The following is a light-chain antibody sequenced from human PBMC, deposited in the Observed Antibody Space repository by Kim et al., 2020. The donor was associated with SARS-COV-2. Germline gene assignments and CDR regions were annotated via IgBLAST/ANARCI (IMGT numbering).Light chain of an antibody. J-gene: IGKJ4*01. CDR1: QGITKS. Sequence: SVGARVTFSCRASQGITKSLAWYQQKPGQVPELLIYAAATLLAGVPSRFSGSGSGTDFTLTISSLQPGDVATYYCQQYKSAPLTFGGGTKVDIK. V-gene: IGKV1-27*01. CDR2: AAA. CDR3: QQYKSAPLT.